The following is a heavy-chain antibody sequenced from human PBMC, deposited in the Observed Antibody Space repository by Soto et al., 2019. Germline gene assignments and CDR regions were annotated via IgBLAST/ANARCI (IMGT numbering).Heavy chain of an antibody. CDR1: RLTFSSYT. V-gene: IGHV3-21*01. CDR3: ARVDCSSTHCGVGFDY. D-gene: IGHD2-2*01. J-gene: IGHJ4*02. Sequence: EVQLVESGGGLVKPGGSLRLSCAASRLTFSSYTMNWVRQTPAKGLEWVSSISSSSDYISYADSVKGRFTISRDNAKNSLFLQMNSLRAEDTAVYYCARVDCSSTHCGVGFDYWGRGTLVTVSS. CDR2: ISSSSDYI.